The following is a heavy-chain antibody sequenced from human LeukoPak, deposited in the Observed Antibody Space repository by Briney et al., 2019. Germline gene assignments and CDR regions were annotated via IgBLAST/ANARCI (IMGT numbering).Heavy chain of an antibody. CDR3: ARDRDYGSGIYRFDY. D-gene: IGHD3-10*01. CDR1: GGTFSSYA. Sequence: ASVKVSCKASGGTFSSYAISWVRQAPGQGLEWMGRIIPIFNTADYAQKFQGRVTITTDESTSTAYMELSSLRSEDTAVYYCARDRDYGSGIYRFDYWGQGTLVTVSS. CDR2: IIPIFNTA. V-gene: IGHV1-69*05. J-gene: IGHJ4*02.